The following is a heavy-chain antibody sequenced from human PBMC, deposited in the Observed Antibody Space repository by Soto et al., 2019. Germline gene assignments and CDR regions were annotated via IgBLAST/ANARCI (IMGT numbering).Heavy chain of an antibody. CDR1: GFTVSSNH. J-gene: IGHJ6*03. V-gene: IGHV3-66*01. D-gene: IGHD3-9*01. CDR3: ARVYHDILTGAYYYYYMDV. CDR2: IYSGGST. Sequence: EVQLVESGGGLVQPGGSLRLSCAASGFTVSSNHMSWVRQAPGKGLEWVSVIYSGGSTYYADSVKGRFTISRDNSKNTLYLQMNSLRAEDTAVYYCARVYHDILTGAYYYYYMDVWGKGTTVTVSS.